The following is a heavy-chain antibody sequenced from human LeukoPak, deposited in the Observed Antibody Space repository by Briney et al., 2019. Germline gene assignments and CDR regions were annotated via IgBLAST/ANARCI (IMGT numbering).Heavy chain of an antibody. J-gene: IGHJ6*02. CDR1: GYTFTRYG. V-gene: IGHV1-18*01. Sequence: GSVKVSCKASGYTFTRYGVSWVRQAPGQGLEWMGWISAYNGNTNYAQKLQGRVTMTTDTSTSTAYMELRSLRSDDTAVYYCARVTYACSAGSCYGMDVWGQGTTVTVSS. CDR2: ISAYNGNT. D-gene: IGHD2-15*01. CDR3: ARVTYACSAGSCYGMDV.